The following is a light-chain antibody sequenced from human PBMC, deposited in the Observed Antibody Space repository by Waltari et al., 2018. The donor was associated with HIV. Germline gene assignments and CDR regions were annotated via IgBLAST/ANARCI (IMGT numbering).Light chain of an antibody. J-gene: IGLJ3*02. CDR2: DTS. CDR1: PGAVPSGLY. CDR3: LLSYSGASWV. Sequence: QAVVTQAPSLTVSPGGTVTLTCGSSPGAVPSGLYPNWFQQKPGKAPTPLIFDTSNKHAWTPARFSGSLLGGKAALTLSGAQPEDEAEYYCLLSYSGASWVFGGGTKVTVL. V-gene: IGLV7-46*01.